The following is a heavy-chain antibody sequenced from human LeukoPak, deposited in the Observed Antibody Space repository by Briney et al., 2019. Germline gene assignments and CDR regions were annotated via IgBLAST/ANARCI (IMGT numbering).Heavy chain of an antibody. D-gene: IGHD3-10*01. V-gene: IGHV4-59*01. CDR3: ARDKGGSGSPLEFDP. Sequence: SETLSLTCTVSGGSISSYYWSWIRQPPGKGLEWIGYIYYSGSTNYNPSLKSRVTISVDTSKNQFSLKLSSVTAADTAVYYCARDKGGSGSPLEFDPWGQGTLVTVSP. CDR1: GGSISSYY. J-gene: IGHJ5*02. CDR2: IYYSGST.